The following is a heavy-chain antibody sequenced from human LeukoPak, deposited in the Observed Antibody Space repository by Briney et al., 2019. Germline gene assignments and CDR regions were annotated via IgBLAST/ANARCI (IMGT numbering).Heavy chain of an antibody. J-gene: IGHJ4*02. CDR1: GGSFSGYY. V-gene: IGHV4-34*01. D-gene: IGHD2-2*01. CDR2: INHSGST. Sequence: PSETLSLTCAVYGGSFSGYYWSWIRQPPGKGLEWIGEINHSGSTNCNPSLKSRVTISVDTSKNQFSLKLSSVTAADTAVYYCARGPPLVVVPAAMRESDYWGQGTLVTVSS. CDR3: ARGPPLVVVPAAMRESDY.